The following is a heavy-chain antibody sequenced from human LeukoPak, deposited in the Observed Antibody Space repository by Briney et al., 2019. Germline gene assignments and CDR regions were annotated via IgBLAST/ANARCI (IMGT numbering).Heavy chain of an antibody. D-gene: IGHD6-19*01. Sequence: GGSLRLSCAASGFTFSSYWMHWVRQAPEKVLVWVSRINSDGSSTSYADSVKGRFTISRDNAKNTLYLQMNSLRAEDTAVYYCARRIAVAGNFDYWGQGTLVTVSS. CDR3: ARRIAVAGNFDY. V-gene: IGHV3-74*01. CDR1: GFTFSSYW. J-gene: IGHJ4*02. CDR2: INSDGSST.